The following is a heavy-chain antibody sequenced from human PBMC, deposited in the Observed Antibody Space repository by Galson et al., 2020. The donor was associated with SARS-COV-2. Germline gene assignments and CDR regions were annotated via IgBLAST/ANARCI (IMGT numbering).Heavy chain of an antibody. CDR3: ASLSSLIPASDLYVFDV. CDR2: ISYSGDT. Sequence: SETLSLTCGVYDGSFRGYYWSWIRQPPGKGVEWIGEISYSGDTNYNPSLKSRVTISVDTSKKQFSLKLSSVTAADTAVYYCASLSSLIPASDLYVFDVWGQGTKVTVSS. J-gene: IGHJ3*01. CDR1: DGSFRGYY. D-gene: IGHD2-2*01. V-gene: IGHV4-34*01.